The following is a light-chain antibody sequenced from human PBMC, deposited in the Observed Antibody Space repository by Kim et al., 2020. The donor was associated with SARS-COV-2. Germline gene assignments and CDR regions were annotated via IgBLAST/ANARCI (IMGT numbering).Light chain of an antibody. Sequence: DIQMTQSPSSLSASVGDRVTITCRASQSIGNYLNWYQQKPGKSPKLLIYHASSFQSGVPSRFSGSGSGTDFTLIISSLQSEDFATYYCQQSYSLPILFGQGTKVDIK. V-gene: IGKV1-39*01. CDR2: HAS. J-gene: IGKJ1*01. CDR3: QQSYSLPIL. CDR1: QSIGNY.